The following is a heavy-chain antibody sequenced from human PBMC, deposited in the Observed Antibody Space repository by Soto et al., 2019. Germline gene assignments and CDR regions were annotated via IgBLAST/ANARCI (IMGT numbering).Heavy chain of an antibody. CDR3: ARVASTGGRCYYDC. D-gene: IGHD2-15*01. Sequence: QVQLVQSGAEVKKPGASVKVSCKASGYTFTSYDFNWVRQATGQGLEWLGWMNPNSGTTGYAQRFQGRVTMTRNTXXSTAYMELSSLRSEDTAMYYCARVASTGGRCYYDCWGQGTLVTVSS. J-gene: IGHJ4*02. CDR1: GYTFTSYD. CDR2: MNPNSGTT. V-gene: IGHV1-8*01.